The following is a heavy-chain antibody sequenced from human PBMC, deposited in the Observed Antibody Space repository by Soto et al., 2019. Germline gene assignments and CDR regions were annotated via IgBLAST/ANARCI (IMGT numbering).Heavy chain of an antibody. CDR3: ARHTPAIYSSDH. J-gene: IGHJ4*02. CDR1: GGSISSSSYY. D-gene: IGHD5-18*01. Sequence: QLQLQESGPGLVKPSETLSLTCTVSGGSISSSSYYWGWIRQPPGKGLEWIGSIYYSGSTYYNPSINSRFTISADTSKNQFSLKLSSVPAADTAVYYCARHTPAIYSSDHWGQGTLVTVSS. CDR2: IYYSGST. V-gene: IGHV4-39*01.